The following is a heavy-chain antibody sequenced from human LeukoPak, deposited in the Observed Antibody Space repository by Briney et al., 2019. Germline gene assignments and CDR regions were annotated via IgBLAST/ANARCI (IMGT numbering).Heavy chain of an antibody. V-gene: IGHV3-7*03. CDR2: INHNGNVN. CDR3: ARGGGLDV. J-gene: IGHJ6*02. CDR1: GFTFSSYS. D-gene: IGHD3-16*01. Sequence: GGSLRLSCAASGFTFSSYSMNWARQAPGKGLEWVASINHNGNVNYYVDSVKGRFTISRDNAKNSLYLQMSNLRAGDTAVYFCARGGGLDVWGQGATVTVSS.